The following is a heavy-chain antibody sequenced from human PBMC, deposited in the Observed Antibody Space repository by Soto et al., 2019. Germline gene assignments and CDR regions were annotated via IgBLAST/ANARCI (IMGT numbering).Heavy chain of an antibody. CDR1: GYTLTELS. V-gene: IGHV1-24*01. J-gene: IGHJ6*02. CDR3: AIRYCSGGSCYGTPSYYYGMDV. D-gene: IGHD2-15*01. Sequence: ASVKVSCKVSGYTLTELSMHWVRQAPGKGLEWMGGFDPEDGETIYAQKFQGRVTMTEDTSTDTAYMELSSLRSEDTAVYYCAIRYCSGGSCYGTPSYYYGMDVWGQGTTVTVSS. CDR2: FDPEDGET.